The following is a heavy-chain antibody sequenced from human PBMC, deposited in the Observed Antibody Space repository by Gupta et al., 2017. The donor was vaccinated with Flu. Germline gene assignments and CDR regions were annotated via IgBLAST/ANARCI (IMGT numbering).Heavy chain of an antibody. CDR2: INNDGTST. CDR1: GFTFSSYW. Sequence: EVQLVESGGDLVQPGGSLRLSCAASGFTFSSYWMHWVRQAPGKGLVWVSRINNDGTSTNYADAVKGRFTISRDNAKNTLYLQMNSLRAEDTAVYYCARSQWFDYWGQGTLVTGAS. J-gene: IGHJ4*02. V-gene: IGHV3-74*01. D-gene: IGHD6-19*01. CDR3: ARSQWFDY.